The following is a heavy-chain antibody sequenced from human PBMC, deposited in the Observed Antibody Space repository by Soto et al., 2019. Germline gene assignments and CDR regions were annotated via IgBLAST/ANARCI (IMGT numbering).Heavy chain of an antibody. D-gene: IGHD2-15*01. V-gene: IGHV3-23*01. J-gene: IGHJ4*02. CDR1: GFTFSSYA. CDR3: AKAREVRDIVVVVAATPFDY. CDR2: ISGSGGSI. Sequence: EVQLLESGGGLVQPGGSLRLSCAASGFTFSSYAMSWVRQAPGKGLEWVSAISGSGGSIYYADSVKGRFTISRDNSKNTLDLQMNSLRAEDTAVYYCAKAREVRDIVVVVAATPFDYWGQGTLVTVSS.